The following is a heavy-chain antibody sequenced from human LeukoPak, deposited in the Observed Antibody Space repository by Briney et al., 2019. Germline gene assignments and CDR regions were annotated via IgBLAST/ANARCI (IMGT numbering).Heavy chain of an antibody. Sequence: ASVKVSCKASIDRESFIRSAFAWVRQAPGQGLEWMGWMSVFYGNSTTAEKFQDRVSMTTKMSATTVFMELRSLTSDDTALYYCAKVAKWFGTWGDEYFDDWGQGTLVSVSS. CDR3: AKVAKWFGTWGDEYFDD. CDR1: IDRESFIRSA. CDR2: MSVFYGNS. D-gene: IGHD3-10*01. J-gene: IGHJ4*02. V-gene: IGHV1-18*01.